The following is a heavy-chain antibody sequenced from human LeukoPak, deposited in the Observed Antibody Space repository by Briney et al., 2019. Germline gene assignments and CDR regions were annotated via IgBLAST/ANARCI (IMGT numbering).Heavy chain of an antibody. V-gene: IGHV3-7*04. CDR3: ARGDPQENYYYYGMHV. CDR1: GFTFSSYW. CDR2: IKQDGGEK. J-gene: IGHJ6*02. Sequence: GGSLRLSCAPSGFTFSSYWMSWVRQAPGKGLEWVANIKQDGGEKYHLDSVKGRFTISRDNSKNTLYLQMNSLRVEDTAVYYCARGDPQENYYYYGMHVWGQGTTVTVSS.